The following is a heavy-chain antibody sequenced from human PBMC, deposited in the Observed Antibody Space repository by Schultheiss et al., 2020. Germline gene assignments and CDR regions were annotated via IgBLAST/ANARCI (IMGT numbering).Heavy chain of an antibody. CDR2: IYYSGST. J-gene: IGHJ4*02. Sequence: SETLSLTCTVSRGSISSSSYYWGWIRQPPGKGLEWIGSIYYSGSTYYNPSLKSRVTISVDTSKNQFSLKLSSVTAADTAVYYCARGGIAALDDWGQGTLVTVSS. V-gene: IGHV4-39*01. CDR3: ARGGIAALDD. CDR1: RGSISSSSYY. D-gene: IGHD6-13*01.